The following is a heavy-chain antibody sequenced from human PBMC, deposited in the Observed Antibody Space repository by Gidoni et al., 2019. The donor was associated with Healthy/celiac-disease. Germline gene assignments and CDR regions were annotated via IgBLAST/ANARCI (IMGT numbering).Heavy chain of an antibody. CDR3: ARDRGYSYWYFDL. D-gene: IGHD2-15*01. J-gene: IGHJ2*01. CDR2: ISSSSSYI. V-gene: IGHV3-21*01. Sequence: EVQLVESGGGLVKPGGSLRLSCAASGFTFSSYSMNWVRQAPGKGLEWVSSISSSSSYIYYADSVKGRFTIFRDNAKNSLYLQMNSLRAEDTAVYYCARDRGYSYWYFDLWGRGTLVTVSS. CDR1: GFTFSSYS.